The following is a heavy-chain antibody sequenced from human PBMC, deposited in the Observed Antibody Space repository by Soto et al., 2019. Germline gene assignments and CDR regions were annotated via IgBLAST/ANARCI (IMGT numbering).Heavy chain of an antibody. CDR3: ARVFPGYSSSWYGSKYYYYGMDV. Sequence: GASVKVSCKASGYTFTGYYMHWVRQAPGQGLEWMGWINPNSGGTNYAQKFQGWVTMTRDTSISTAYMELSRLRSDDTAVYYCARVFPGYSSSWYGSKYYYYGMDVWGKGTTVTVSS. J-gene: IGHJ6*04. D-gene: IGHD6-13*01. CDR2: INPNSGGT. CDR1: GYTFTGYY. V-gene: IGHV1-2*04.